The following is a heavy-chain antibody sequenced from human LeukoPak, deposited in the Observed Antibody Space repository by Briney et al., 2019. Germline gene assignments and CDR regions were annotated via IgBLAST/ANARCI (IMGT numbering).Heavy chain of an antibody. CDR1: GGTFSSYA. D-gene: IGHD3-16*01. CDR2: IIPIFGTA. V-gene: IGHV1-69*01. J-gene: IGHJ6*03. CDR3: ARVISRKVLGLFDYYYYYMDV. Sequence: VASVKVSCKASGGTFSSYAISWVRQAPGQGLEWMGGIIPIFGTANYAQKFQGRVTITADESTSTAYMELSSLRSEDTAVYYCARVISRKVLGLFDYYYYYMDVWGKGTTVTISS.